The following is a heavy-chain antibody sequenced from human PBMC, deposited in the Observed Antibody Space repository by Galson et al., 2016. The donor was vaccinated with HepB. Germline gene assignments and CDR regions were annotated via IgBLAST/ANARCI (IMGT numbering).Heavy chain of an antibody. Sequence: SLRLSCAASGFTFSRFWMHWVRQVPGKGLVWVARIKYDGSYANYADSVKGRFTISRDNAKNTLYLQINSLRAEDTAVYYCTRDGDHWNLDYWGQGTLVTVSS. CDR3: TRDGDHWNLDY. V-gene: IGHV3-74*01. D-gene: IGHD1-1*01. CDR2: IKYDGSYA. J-gene: IGHJ4*02. CDR1: GFTFSRFW.